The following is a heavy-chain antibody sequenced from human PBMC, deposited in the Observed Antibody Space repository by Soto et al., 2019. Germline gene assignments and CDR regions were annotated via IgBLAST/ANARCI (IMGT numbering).Heavy chain of an antibody. Sequence: PSETLSLTCTVSGGSISNGGYYWGWIRQPPGKGLEWIGDIYYSGSTYYKPSLKSRVTISVDTSKNQFSLKLSSVTAADTAVYYCARDGVLGLHLSGVLEWSRVPGYGMDVWGQGSTVTVSS. J-gene: IGHJ6*02. CDR3: ARDGVLGLHLSGVLEWSRVPGYGMDV. D-gene: IGHD3-3*01. CDR1: GGSISNGGYY. V-gene: IGHV4-30-4*01. CDR2: IYYSGST.